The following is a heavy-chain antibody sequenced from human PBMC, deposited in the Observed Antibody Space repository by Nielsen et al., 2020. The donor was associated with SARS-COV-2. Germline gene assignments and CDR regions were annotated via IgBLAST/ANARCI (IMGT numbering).Heavy chain of an antibody. CDR2: ISYDGSNK. CDR3: AKPPYNWNYRYYYYGMDV. CDR1: GFTFSSYA. Sequence: GESLKISCAASGFTFSSYAMHWVRQAPGKGLEWVAVISYDGSNKYYADSVKGRFTISRDNSKNTLYLQMNSLRAEDTAVYYCAKPPYNWNYRYYYYGMDVWGQGTTVTVSS. D-gene: IGHD1-7*01. V-gene: IGHV3-30-3*02. J-gene: IGHJ6*02.